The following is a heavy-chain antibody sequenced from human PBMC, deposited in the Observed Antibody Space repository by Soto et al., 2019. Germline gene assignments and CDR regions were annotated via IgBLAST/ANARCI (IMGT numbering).Heavy chain of an antibody. CDR3: SRDDADWLFN. D-gene: IGHD4-17*01. Sequence: GGSLRLSCAAPGFTFSGSAMQWVRQASGEGLEWLGRIGSRGDSYATAYAASVKDRFTISRDDSKNTAFLQMNNLKTEDTAVYYCSRDDADWLFNWGQGALVTVSS. J-gene: IGHJ4*02. CDR2: IGSRGDSYAT. V-gene: IGHV3-73*01. CDR1: GFTFSGSA.